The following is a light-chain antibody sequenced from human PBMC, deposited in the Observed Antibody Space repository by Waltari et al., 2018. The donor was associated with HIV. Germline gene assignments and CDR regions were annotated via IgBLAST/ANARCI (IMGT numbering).Light chain of an antibody. CDR2: WAS. J-gene: IGKJ1*01. CDR1: QSVLSSPNNKSH. V-gene: IGKV4-1*01. Sequence: DIVMTQSPDSLAVSLGERATINCQSSQSVLSSPNNKSHLAWYRQKPGQPPKLLIYWASTRESGVPDRFSGSGSGTEFTLTISSLQAEDVAIYYCQQYYKTPPWTFGQGTKVEIK. CDR3: QQYYKTPPWT.